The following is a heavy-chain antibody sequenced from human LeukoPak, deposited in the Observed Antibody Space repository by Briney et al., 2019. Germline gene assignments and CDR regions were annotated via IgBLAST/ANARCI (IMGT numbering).Heavy chain of an antibody. CDR2: INPNSGGT. D-gene: IGHD6-19*01. V-gene: IGHV1-2*02. J-gene: IGHJ4*02. Sequence: GASVKVSCKASGYTITGYYMHWVRQAPGQGLEWMGWINPNSGGTKYAQKFQGRVTMTRDTSISTAYMELSRLTSDDTAVYYCASGGERYSSGWYGDYWGQGTLVTVSS. CDR3: ASGGERYSSGWYGDY. CDR1: GYTITGYY.